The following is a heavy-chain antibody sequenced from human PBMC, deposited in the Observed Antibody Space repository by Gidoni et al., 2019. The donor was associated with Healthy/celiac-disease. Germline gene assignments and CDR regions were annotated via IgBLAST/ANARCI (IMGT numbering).Heavy chain of an antibody. CDR2: ISYEGSNK. J-gene: IGHJ6*02. V-gene: IGHV3-30-3*01. CDR1: GFTFSSYA. Sequence: QVPLVESGGGVVQPGRSLRLSCAASGFTFSSYAMHWVRQAPGKGLEWVAVISYEGSNKYYADSVKGRFTISRDNSKNPLYLQMNSLRAEDTAVYYCARVGSVVVVAATPGMDVWGQGTTVTVSS. D-gene: IGHD2-15*01. CDR3: ARVGSVVVVAATPGMDV.